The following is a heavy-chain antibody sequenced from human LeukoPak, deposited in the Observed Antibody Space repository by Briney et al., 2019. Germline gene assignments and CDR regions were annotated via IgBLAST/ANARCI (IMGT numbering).Heavy chain of an antibody. CDR2: IIPIFGTA. Sequence: SVKFSCKASGGTFTSYAISWVRQALGQGLEWMGGIIPIFGTANYAQRFQGRVTITTDESTSTAYMELSSLRSEDTAVYYCARTHYYDSSGYYYGYYYYYMDVWGKGTTVTVSS. V-gene: IGHV1-69*05. D-gene: IGHD3-22*01. CDR3: ARTHYYDSSGYYYGYYYYYMDV. CDR1: GGTFTSYA. J-gene: IGHJ6*03.